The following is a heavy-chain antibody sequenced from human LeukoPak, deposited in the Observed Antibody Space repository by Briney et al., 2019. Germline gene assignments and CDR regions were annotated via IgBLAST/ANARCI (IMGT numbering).Heavy chain of an antibody. D-gene: IGHD4-11*01. J-gene: IGHJ6*02. CDR3: ARTTVTTSLLRPSHYYYYGMDV. Sequence: PSETRSLTCAVYGGSFSGYYWSWIRQPPGKGLEWIGEINHSGSTNYNPSLKSRVTISVDTSKNQFSLKLSSVTAADTAVYYCARTTVTTSLLRPSHYYYYGMDVWGQGTTVTVSS. CDR1: GGSFSGYY. V-gene: IGHV4-34*01. CDR2: INHSGST.